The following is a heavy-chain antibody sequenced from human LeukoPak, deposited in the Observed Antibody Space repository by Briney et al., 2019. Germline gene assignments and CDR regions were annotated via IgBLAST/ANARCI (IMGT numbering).Heavy chain of an antibody. J-gene: IGHJ4*02. CDR1: GGSISSSSYY. CDR2: IYYSGST. D-gene: IGHD2-2*01. V-gene: IGHV4-39*07. CDR3: ARDGCSSTRCYVFDY. Sequence: SETLSLTCTVSGGSISSSSYYWGWIRQPPGKGLEWIGSIYYSGSTYYNPSLKSRVTISVDTSKNQFSLKLSSVTAADTAVYYCARDGCSSTRCYVFDYWGQGTLVTVSS.